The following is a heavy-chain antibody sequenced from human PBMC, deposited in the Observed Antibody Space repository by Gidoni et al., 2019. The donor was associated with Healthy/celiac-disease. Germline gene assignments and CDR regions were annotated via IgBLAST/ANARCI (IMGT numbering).Heavy chain of an antibody. J-gene: IGHJ3*02. CDR1: GCSIRSGGYY. Sequence: QVQLQESGPGLVKPSQTLSLTCTVSGCSIRSGGYYWRWIRQHPGKGLEWIGYIYYSGSTYYNPSLKSRVTISVDTSKNQFSLKLSSVTAADTAVYYCAGHVDEILNAFDIWGQGTMVTVSS. V-gene: IGHV4-31*03. D-gene: IGHD5-12*01. CDR2: IYYSGST. CDR3: AGHVDEILNAFDI.